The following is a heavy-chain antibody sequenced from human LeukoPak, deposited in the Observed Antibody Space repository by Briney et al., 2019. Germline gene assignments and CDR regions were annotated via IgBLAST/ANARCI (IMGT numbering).Heavy chain of an antibody. CDR3: ARGRGSGWYFDY. CDR2: INHSGST. J-gene: IGHJ4*02. D-gene: IGHD6-19*01. Sequence: SETLSLTCAVYGGSFSGYYWSWIRQPPGKGLEWIGEINHSGSTNYNPSLKSRVTISVDTSKNQFSLKLSSVTAADTAVYYCARGRGSGWYFDYWGQGTLVTVSS. CDR1: GGSFSGYY. V-gene: IGHV4-34*01.